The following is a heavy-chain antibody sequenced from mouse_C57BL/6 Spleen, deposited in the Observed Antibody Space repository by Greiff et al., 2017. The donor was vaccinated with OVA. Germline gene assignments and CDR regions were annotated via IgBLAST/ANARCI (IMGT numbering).Heavy chain of an antibody. CDR1: GYSITSGYY. Sequence: EVKLQQSGPGLVKPSQSLSLTCSVTGYSITSGYYWNWIRQFPGNKLEWMGYISYDGSNNYNPSLKNRISNTRDTSKNQFFLKLNSVTTEDTATYYCARDRDYWGQGTTLTVSS. CDR3: ARDRDY. J-gene: IGHJ2*01. V-gene: IGHV3-6*01. CDR2: ISYDGSN.